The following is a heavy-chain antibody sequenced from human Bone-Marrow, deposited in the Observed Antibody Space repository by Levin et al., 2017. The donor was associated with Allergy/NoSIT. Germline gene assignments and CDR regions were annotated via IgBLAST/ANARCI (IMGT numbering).Heavy chain of an antibody. Sequence: GGSLRLSCKASGYTFISFGVAWVRQAPGQGLEWMGWISAHNGNTNYARKFQGRVTMTTEKPTSTAYMELRSLRSDDTAVYYCARFVVVPATYYYLDVWGKGTTVTVSS. CDR3: ARFVVVPATYYYLDV. V-gene: IGHV1-18*01. CDR1: GYTFISFG. CDR2: ISAHNGNT. D-gene: IGHD2-2*01. J-gene: IGHJ6*03.